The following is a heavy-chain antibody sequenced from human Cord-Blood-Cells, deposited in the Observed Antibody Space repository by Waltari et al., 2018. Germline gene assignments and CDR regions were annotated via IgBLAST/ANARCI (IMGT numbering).Heavy chain of an antibody. V-gene: IGHV3-48*03. CDR2: IRRSGSTL. D-gene: IGHD3-10*01. J-gene: IGHJ4*02. Sequence: EVQLVESGGGLVQPGGSLRLSCAASGFTFSSYEMNWVRQAPGKGLEWCSYIRRSGSTLYYAESVKGLFTISSDNAKNSLYLQMNSLRAEDTAVYYCARLSGGSGTLDYWGQGTLVTVSS. CDR3: ARLSGGSGTLDY. CDR1: GFTFSSYE.